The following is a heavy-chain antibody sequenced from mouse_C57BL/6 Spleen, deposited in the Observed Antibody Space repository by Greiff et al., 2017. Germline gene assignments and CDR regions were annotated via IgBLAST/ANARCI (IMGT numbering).Heavy chain of an antibody. CDR1: GYTFTSYW. V-gene: IGHV1-55*01. Sequence: QVQLKQSGAELVKPGASVKMSCKASGYTFTSYWITWVKQRPGQGLEWIGDIYPGSGSTNYNEKFKSKATLTVDTSSSTAYMQLSSLTSEDSAVYYCASRDDYYGTFYWGQGTTLTVSS. CDR3: ASRDDYYGTFY. J-gene: IGHJ2*01. D-gene: IGHD1-1*01. CDR2: IYPGSGST.